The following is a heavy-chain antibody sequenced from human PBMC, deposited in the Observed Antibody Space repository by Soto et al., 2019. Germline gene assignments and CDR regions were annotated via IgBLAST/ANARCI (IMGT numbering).Heavy chain of an antibody. D-gene: IGHD6-13*01. J-gene: IGHJ5*02. CDR2: ISADSGER. CDR3: ARGYSSTWAKSWFDP. CDR1: GYTFTSYG. V-gene: IGHV1-18*04. Sequence: QPQLVQSGPEVTRPGASVKVSCKASGYTFTSYGIIWVRQTPGQGLERVGWISADSGERDYAQNFNRRLTLTTAASATAAYIELRSLRPDDTAVYYCARGYSSTWAKSWFDPCGHGTLVSV.